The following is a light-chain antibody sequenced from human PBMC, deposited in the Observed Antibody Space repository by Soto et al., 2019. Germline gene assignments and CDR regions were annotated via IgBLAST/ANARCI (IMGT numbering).Light chain of an antibody. CDR2: EVS. Sequence: QSALTQPASVSGSPGQSITISCTGTSSGVGSYNLVSWYQQHPGKSPKLMIYEVSQLLSGASHRLSGSKSGTTASLTISGLQAEDEADYYCRSYAGSSPLYVFGTGTMMTFL. J-gene: IGLJ1*01. V-gene: IGLV2-23*02. CDR1: SSGVGSYNL. CDR3: RSYAGSSPLYV.